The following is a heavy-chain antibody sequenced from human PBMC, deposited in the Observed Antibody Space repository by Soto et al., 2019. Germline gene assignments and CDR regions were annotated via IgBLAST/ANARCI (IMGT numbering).Heavy chain of an antibody. CDR3: AKSSVWYPYFDS. Sequence: PGGSLRLSCAASEFSFDDYAMSWVRQAPGKGLEWVSSITYTGVSTYYADSVKGRFTISRDNSRDTLFLQMNSLRAEDTAIYYCAKSSVWYPYFDSWGQ. V-gene: IGHV3-23*01. CDR2: ITYTGVST. D-gene: IGHD6-13*01. CDR1: EFSFDDYA. J-gene: IGHJ4*02.